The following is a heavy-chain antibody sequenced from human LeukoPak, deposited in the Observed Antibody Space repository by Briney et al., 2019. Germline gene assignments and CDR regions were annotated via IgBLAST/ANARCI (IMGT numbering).Heavy chain of an antibody. CDR2: IYSGGST. V-gene: IGHV3-66*01. D-gene: IGHD4-17*01. Sequence: AGGSLRLSCAATGFTVSSNYMSWVRQAPGKGLEWVSVIYSGGSTYYADSVKGRFTISRDNSKNTLYLQLNSLRAGDTAVYYCARDMTTVTTGDYWGQGTLVTVSS. CDR1: GFTVSSNY. J-gene: IGHJ4*02. CDR3: ARDMTTVTTGDY.